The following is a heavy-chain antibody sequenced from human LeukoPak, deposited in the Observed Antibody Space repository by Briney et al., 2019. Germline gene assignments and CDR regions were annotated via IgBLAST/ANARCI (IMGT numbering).Heavy chain of an antibody. CDR1: GGSISSYY. CDR2: IYYSGST. J-gene: IGHJ3*02. D-gene: IGHD3-3*01. Sequence: SETLSLTCTVSGGSISSYYWSWIRQPPGKGLEWIGYIYYSGSTNYNPSLKSRVTISVDTSKNQFSLKLSSVTAADTAVYYCATSPRHHYDFWSGYGNYAFDIWGQGTMVTVSS. V-gene: IGHV4-59*01. CDR3: ATSPRHHYDFWSGYGNYAFDI.